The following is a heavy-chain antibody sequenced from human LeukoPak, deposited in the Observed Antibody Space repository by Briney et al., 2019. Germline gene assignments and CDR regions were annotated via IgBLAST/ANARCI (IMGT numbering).Heavy chain of an antibody. CDR2: IKQDGSEK. Sequence: GGSLRLSCAASGLTFSSYWMSWVRQAPGKGLEWVANIKQDGSEKYYVDSVKGRFTISRDNAKKSLYLQMNSLRAEDTAVYYCAKDRYYEQWLVLVDYWGQGTLVTVSS. CDR3: AKDRYYEQWLVLVDY. CDR1: GLTFSSYW. J-gene: IGHJ4*02. D-gene: IGHD6-19*01. V-gene: IGHV3-7*01.